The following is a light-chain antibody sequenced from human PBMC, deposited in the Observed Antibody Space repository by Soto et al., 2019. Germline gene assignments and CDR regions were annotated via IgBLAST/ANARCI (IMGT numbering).Light chain of an antibody. CDR1: QSVSDY. J-gene: IGKJ1*01. V-gene: IGKV3-20*01. CDR3: QQYGRTPLT. Sequence: ENVLTQSPGTLSLSPGERAILSCRASQSVSDYLAWYQQKRGQAPRLLIHGASTRATGIPDRFSGSGSGTDFALTINGLEPEDFAVYYCQQYGRTPLTFGQGTQVEIK. CDR2: GAS.